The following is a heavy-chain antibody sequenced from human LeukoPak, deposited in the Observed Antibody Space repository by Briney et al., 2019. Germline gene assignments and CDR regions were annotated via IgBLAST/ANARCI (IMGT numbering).Heavy chain of an antibody. CDR2: INPSGGST. V-gene: IGHV1-46*01. CDR3: AKGGDWNWFDP. CDR1: GYTFTTYY. J-gene: IGHJ5*02. Sequence: ASVKVSCKASGYTFTTYYMHWVRQAPGQGLEWMGIINPSGGSTSYAQKFQGRVTMTRDTSTSTVYMELSSLRAEDTAVYYCAKGGDWNWFDPWGQGTLVTVSS. D-gene: IGHD3-10*01.